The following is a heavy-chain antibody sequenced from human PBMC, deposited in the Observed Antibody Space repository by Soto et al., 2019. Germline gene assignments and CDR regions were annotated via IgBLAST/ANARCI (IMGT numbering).Heavy chain of an antibody. CDR1: GFTFTRSA. V-gene: IGHV1-58*01. Sequence: SVKVSCKASGFTFTRSAVQWVRQARGQPLEWIGWIVVXSGNKXYAKKFKERVXXQRHMYTXXAYMELRSVRAADTAVYYCARDYYASGSPTLSYWGQGTLVTVSS. CDR3: ARDYYASGSPTLSY. J-gene: IGHJ4*02. CDR2: IVVXSGNK. D-gene: IGHD3-10*01.